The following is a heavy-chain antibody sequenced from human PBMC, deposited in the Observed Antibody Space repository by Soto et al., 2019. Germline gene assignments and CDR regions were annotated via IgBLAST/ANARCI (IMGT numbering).Heavy chain of an antibody. V-gene: IGHV3-48*01. CDR2: ISSSSSTI. Sequence: EVQLVESGGGLVQPGGSLRLSCAASGFTFSSYSMNWVRQAPGKGLEWVSYISSSSSTIYYADSVKGRFTISRDNAKNSLYLQMNSLRAEDTAVYYCARDVPAAGSHYLPQYFDYWGQGTLVTVSS. J-gene: IGHJ4*02. CDR1: GFTFSSYS. D-gene: IGHD2-2*01. CDR3: ARDVPAAGSHYLPQYFDY.